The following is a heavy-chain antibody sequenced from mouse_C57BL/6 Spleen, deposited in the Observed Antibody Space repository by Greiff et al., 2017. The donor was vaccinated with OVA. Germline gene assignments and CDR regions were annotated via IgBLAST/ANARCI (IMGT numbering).Heavy chain of an antibody. D-gene: IGHD1-1*01. Sequence: QVQLQQPGAELVKPGASVKLSCKASGYTFTSYWMHWVKQRPGQGLEWIGMIHPNSGSTNYNEKFKSKATLTVDKSSSTAYMQLSSLTSEDSAVYYCARFTTVVAEDWYFDVWGTGTTVTVSS. CDR3: ARFTTVVAEDWYFDV. CDR2: IHPNSGST. V-gene: IGHV1-64*01. J-gene: IGHJ1*03. CDR1: GYTFTSYW.